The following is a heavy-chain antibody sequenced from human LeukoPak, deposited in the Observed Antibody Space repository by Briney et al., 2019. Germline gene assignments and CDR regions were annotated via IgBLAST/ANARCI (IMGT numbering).Heavy chain of an antibody. Sequence: TSSETLSLTCTVSGGSISSYYWSWIRQPPGKGLEWIGYIYYSGSTNYNPSLKSRVTISVDTSKNQFSLKLSSVTAADTAVYYCARLGYSYGWDAFDIWGQGTMVTVSS. CDR2: IYYSGST. J-gene: IGHJ3*02. D-gene: IGHD5-18*01. V-gene: IGHV4-59*08. CDR3: ARLGYSYGWDAFDI. CDR1: GGSISSYY.